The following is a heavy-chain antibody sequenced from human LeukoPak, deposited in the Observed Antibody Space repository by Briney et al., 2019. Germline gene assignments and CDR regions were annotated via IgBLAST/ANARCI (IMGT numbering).Heavy chain of an antibody. CDR1: GGSVSNNNYC. J-gene: IGHJ3*02. Sequence: PSETLSLTCTVSGGSVSNNNYCWVWNRQPPGKQLEWIGSIDYSGSPLYNPSLKSRVTISVDTSKNQVSLKLSSVTAADTAVYYCARPLDCNYGGTAFDIWGQGTMVTVSS. D-gene: IGHD4-23*01. CDR3: ARPLDCNYGGTAFDI. V-gene: IGHV4-39*01. CDR2: IDYSGSP.